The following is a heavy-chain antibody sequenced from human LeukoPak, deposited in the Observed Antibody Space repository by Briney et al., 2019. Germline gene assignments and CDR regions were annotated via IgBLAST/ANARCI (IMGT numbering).Heavy chain of an antibody. CDR1: GYSISSGYY. CDR2: IYQSGSP. D-gene: IGHD3-10*01. J-gene: IGHJ6*03. CDR3: AGIFGSGNENYFYYMDV. Sequence: SETLSLPCAVSGYSISSGYYWGWLRPPPGTGLAWIGIIYQSGSPFYNPSLKTRVTISVDTSKNQFSLTLSSVTAADTAVYYCAGIFGSGNENYFYYMDVWGKGTTVTVSS. V-gene: IGHV4-38-2*01.